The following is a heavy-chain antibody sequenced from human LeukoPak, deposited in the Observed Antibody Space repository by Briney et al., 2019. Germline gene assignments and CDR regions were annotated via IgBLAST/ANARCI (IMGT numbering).Heavy chain of an antibody. V-gene: IGHV1-46*01. D-gene: IGHD4-17*01. J-gene: IGHJ5*02. Sequence: GASVKVSCKASGYTFTSYYMHWVRQAPGQGLEWMGIINPSGGSTSYAQKFQGRVTMTRDMSTSTVYMELSSLRSEDTAVYYCARLGDDYGEYFNWLDPWGQGTLVTVSS. CDR2: INPSGGST. CDR3: ARLGDDYGEYFNWLDP. CDR1: GYTFTSYY.